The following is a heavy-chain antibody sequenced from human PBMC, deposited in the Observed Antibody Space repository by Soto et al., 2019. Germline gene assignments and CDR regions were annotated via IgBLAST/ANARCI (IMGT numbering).Heavy chain of an antibody. CDR1: GGTFSSYA. J-gene: IGHJ6*02. D-gene: IGHD3-10*01. CDR2: IIPIFGTA. Sequence: SVKVSCKASGGTFSSYAISWVRQAPGQGLEWMGGIIPIFGTANYAQKFQGRVTITADESTSTAYMELSSLRSEDTAVYYCATLPYGSGSHYGMDVWGQGTTVTVSS. V-gene: IGHV1-69*13. CDR3: ATLPYGSGSHYGMDV.